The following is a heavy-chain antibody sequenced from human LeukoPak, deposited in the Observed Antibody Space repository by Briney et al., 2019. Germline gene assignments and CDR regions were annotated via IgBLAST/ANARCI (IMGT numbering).Heavy chain of an antibody. Sequence: SGTLSLTCAVSGGSISSSNWWSWVRQPPGKGLEWIGEIYHSGTTNYNPSLQSRVTISVDTSKNQFSLKLSSVTAADTAVYYCARVAIPYDISPYYDGYMDVWGKGTTVTVSS. CDR2: IYHSGTT. CDR1: GGSISSSNW. J-gene: IGHJ6*03. D-gene: IGHD3-22*01. CDR3: ARVAIPYDISPYYDGYMDV. V-gene: IGHV4-4*02.